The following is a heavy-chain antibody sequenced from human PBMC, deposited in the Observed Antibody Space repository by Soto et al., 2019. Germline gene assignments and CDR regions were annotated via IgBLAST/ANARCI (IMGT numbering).Heavy chain of an antibody. CDR1: GFTLSDHY. J-gene: IGHJ5*02. V-gene: IGHV3-72*01. CDR2: SRDKAQAYST. Sequence: GGSLRLSCAGSGFTLSDHYIDWVRQAPGKGLEWVGRSRDKAQAYSTAYAASVKGRFTTSRDESKNSVYLQMNSLKTEDTAVYYCVRATYYCAHTRGDTAMALGAFDPWGQGTLVTVSS. CDR3: VRATYYCAHTRGDTAMALGAFDP. D-gene: IGHD5-18*01.